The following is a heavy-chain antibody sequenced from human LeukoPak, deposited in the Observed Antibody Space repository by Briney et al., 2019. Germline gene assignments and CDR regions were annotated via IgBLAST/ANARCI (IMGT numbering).Heavy chain of an antibody. CDR3: ARGQGYSGYDYPLDY. CDR2: IWYDGSNK. D-gene: IGHD5-12*01. CDR1: GFTFSSYG. V-gene: IGHV3-33*01. Sequence: PGRSLRLSCAASGFTFSSYGMHWVRQVPGKGLEWVAVIWYDGSNKYYADSVKGRFTISRDNSKNTLYLQMNSLRAEDTAVYYCARGQGYSGYDYPLDYWGQGTLVTVSS. J-gene: IGHJ4*02.